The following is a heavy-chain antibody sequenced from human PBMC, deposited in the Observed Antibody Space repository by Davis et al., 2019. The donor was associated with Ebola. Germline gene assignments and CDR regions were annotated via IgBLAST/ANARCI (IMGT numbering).Heavy chain of an antibody. V-gene: IGHV3-30-3*01. CDR3: AKGDWNYFDY. CDR2: ISYDGSNK. D-gene: IGHD3/OR15-3a*01. J-gene: IGHJ4*02. Sequence: GESLKISCAASGFTFSSYAMHWVRQAPGKGLEWVAVISYDGSNKYYADSVKGRFTISRDNSKNTLYLQMNSLRAEDTAVYCCAKGDWNYFDYWGQGTLVTVSS. CDR1: GFTFSSYA.